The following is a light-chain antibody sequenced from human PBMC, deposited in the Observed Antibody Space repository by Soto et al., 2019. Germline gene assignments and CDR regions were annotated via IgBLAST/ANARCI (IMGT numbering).Light chain of an antibody. CDR3: QQYGYSFWT. CDR1: QSVSSN. V-gene: IGKV3-20*01. CDR2: DAS. J-gene: IGKJ1*01. Sequence: EIVMTQSPATLSVSPGERATLSCRASQSVSSNLAWYQQKPGQAPRLLIYDASSRATGIPDRFSGSGSGTDYTLTISRLEPEDSAVYYCQQYGYSFWTFGQGTKVDI.